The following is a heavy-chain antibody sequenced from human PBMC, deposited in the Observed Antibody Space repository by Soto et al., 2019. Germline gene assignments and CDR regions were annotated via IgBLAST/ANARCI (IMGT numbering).Heavy chain of an antibody. Sequence: EVQLVESGGGLVKPGGSLRLYCAASGFTFSSYSMNWVRQAPGKGLEWASSISSSSSYIYYADSVKGRFTISRDNAKNSLYLQMSSLRAENTAVYYCARGLCGTMVLDAFDIWGQGTMVTVSS. D-gene: IGHD3-10*01. CDR2: ISSSSSYI. V-gene: IGHV3-21*01. CDR3: ARGLCGTMVLDAFDI. J-gene: IGHJ3*02. CDR1: GFTFSSYS.